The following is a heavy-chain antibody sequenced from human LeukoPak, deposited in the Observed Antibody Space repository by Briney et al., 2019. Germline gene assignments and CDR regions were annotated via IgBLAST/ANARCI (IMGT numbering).Heavy chain of an antibody. CDR2: ISSSGSTI. Sequence: GGSLRLSCAASGFTFSSYEMNWVRQAPGKGLEWVSYISSSGSTIYYADSVKGRFTISRDNAKNSLYLQMNSLRAEDTAVYYCARDMAVAGTRHNWFDPWGQGILVTVSS. V-gene: IGHV3-48*03. CDR1: GFTFSSYE. D-gene: IGHD6-19*01. CDR3: ARDMAVAGTRHNWFDP. J-gene: IGHJ5*02.